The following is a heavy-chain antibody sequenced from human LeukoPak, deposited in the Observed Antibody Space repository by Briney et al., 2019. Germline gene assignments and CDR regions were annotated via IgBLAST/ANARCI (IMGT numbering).Heavy chain of an antibody. CDR1: GFTFSNYW. CDR3: ARLDSSGWYPAEYFQH. Sequence: GGSLRLSCAASGFTFSNYWMSWVRQAPGKGLEWVANIKQDGSEKYYVDSVKGRFTISRDNAKNSLYLQMNSLRAEDTAVYYCARLDSSGWYPAEYFQHWGQGTLVTVSS. CDR2: IKQDGSEK. D-gene: IGHD6-19*01. V-gene: IGHV3-7*01. J-gene: IGHJ1*01.